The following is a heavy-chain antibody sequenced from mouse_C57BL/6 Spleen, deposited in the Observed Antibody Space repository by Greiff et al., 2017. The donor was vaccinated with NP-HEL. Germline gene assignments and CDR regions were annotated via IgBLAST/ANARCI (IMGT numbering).Heavy chain of an antibody. CDR1: GYTFTEYT. J-gene: IGHJ3*01. CDR3: ARHDQAY. CDR2: FYPGSGSI. Sequence: VQLQQSGAELVKPGASVKLSCKASGYTFTEYTIHWVKQRAGQGLEWIGWFYPGSGSIKYNEKFKDKVTLTADKSSSTVYMELSRLTSEDSAVYFCARHDQAYWGQGTLVTVSA. V-gene: IGHV1-62-2*01.